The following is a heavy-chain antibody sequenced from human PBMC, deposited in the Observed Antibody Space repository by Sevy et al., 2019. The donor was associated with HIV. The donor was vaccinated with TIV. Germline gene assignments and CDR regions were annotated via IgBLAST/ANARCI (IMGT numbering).Heavy chain of an antibody. J-gene: IGHJ3*02. D-gene: IGHD3-10*01. CDR1: GGSISSYY. CDR3: ARDPGKRITMVRGVIGDAFDI. CDR2: IYTSGST. Sequence: SETLSLTCTVSGGSISSYYWSWIRQPAGKGLEWIGRIYTSGSTNYNPSLKSRVTMSVDTSKNQFSLKLSSVTAADTAVYYCARDPGKRITMVRGVIGDAFDIWGQRTMVTVSS. V-gene: IGHV4-4*07.